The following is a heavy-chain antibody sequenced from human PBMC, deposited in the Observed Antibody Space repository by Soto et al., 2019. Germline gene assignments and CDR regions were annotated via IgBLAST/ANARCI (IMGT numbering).Heavy chain of an antibody. CDR1: GYTFTSYD. CDR3: ARGLWFGEEGAFDI. J-gene: IGHJ3*02. D-gene: IGHD3-10*01. Sequence: ASVKVSCKASGYTFTSYDINWVRQATGQGLEWMGWMNPNSGNTGYAQKFQGRVTMARNTSISTAYMELSSLRSEDTAVYYCARGLWFGEEGAFDIWGQGTMVTVSS. CDR2: MNPNSGNT. V-gene: IGHV1-8*01.